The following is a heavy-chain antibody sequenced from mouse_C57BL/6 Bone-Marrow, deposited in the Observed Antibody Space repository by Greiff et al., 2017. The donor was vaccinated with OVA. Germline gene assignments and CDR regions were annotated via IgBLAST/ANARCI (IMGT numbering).Heavy chain of an antibody. D-gene: IGHD1-1*01. CDR2: IDPENGDT. J-gene: IGHJ4*01. V-gene: IGHV14-4*01. CDR1: GFNIKDDY. CDR3: TTCSPGVAMDY. Sequence: VQLQQSGAELVRPGASVTLSCTASGFNIKDDYMHWVKQRPEQGLEWIGWIDPENGDTEYASKFQGKATITADTSSNTAYLQLSSLTSEDTAVYYCTTCSPGVAMDYWGQGTSVTVSS.